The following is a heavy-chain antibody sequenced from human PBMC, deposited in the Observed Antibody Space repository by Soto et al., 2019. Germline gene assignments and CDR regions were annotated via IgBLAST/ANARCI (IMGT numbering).Heavy chain of an antibody. CDR2: ISGSGDTT. CDR3: AKALYYYDSSGYYYRDS. J-gene: IGHJ5*01. D-gene: IGHD3-22*01. V-gene: IGHV3-23*01. Sequence: GSLRLSCGASGFSFSNFAMTWVRQATGKGLEWVSGISGSGDTTYYADSVKGRFTISRDNSMNALYLQMDSLRAEDTAVYYCAKALYYYDSSGYYYRDSWGQGS. CDR1: GFSFSNFA.